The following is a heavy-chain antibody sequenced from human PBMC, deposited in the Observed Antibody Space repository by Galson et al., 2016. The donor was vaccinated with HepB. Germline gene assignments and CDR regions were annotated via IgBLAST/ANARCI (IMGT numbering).Heavy chain of an antibody. D-gene: IGHD6-13*01. CDR2: IYSGGTT. J-gene: IGHJ4*02. Sequence: SLRLSCAASGFTVSNNIMTWFRPGPGQGLEWVSLIYSGGTTHYADSVKGRFTISRDNAKNTLYLQMNNLRAEDTAVYYCASSGYSGSWGQGTLVTVSS. CDR3: ASSGYSGS. CDR1: GFTVSNNI. V-gene: IGHV3-53*01.